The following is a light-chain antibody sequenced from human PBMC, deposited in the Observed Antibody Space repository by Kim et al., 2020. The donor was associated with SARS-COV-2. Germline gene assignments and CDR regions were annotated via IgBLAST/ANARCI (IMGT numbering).Light chain of an antibody. CDR1: QSIDSW. CDR2: DAS. J-gene: IGKJ4*01. Sequence: ASVGDRDTITCRASQSIDSWLAWYQQRPGKAPKLLIYDASSVESGVPSRCSGSGSGTEVTLTISSLQPDDFATYYCQQYRDYPLTFGGGTKVDIK. V-gene: IGKV1-5*01. CDR3: QQYRDYPLT.